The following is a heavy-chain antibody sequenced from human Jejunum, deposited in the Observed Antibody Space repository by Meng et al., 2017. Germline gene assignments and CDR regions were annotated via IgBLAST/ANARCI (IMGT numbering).Heavy chain of an antibody. CDR3: ARDNYDTASRFDY. CDR1: GYTFTSYA. J-gene: IGHJ4*02. CDR2: INTNNGNP. V-gene: IGHV7-4-1*02. Sequence: QALLRRSWSELKEPGASVKVSCKASGYTFTSYAINWLRQAPGQGPEWMGWINTNNGNPTYAQGFTGRFVFSLDTSVSTAYVQISSLKVEDTAMYYCARDNYDTASRFDYWGQGTLVTVSS. D-gene: IGHD3-22*01.